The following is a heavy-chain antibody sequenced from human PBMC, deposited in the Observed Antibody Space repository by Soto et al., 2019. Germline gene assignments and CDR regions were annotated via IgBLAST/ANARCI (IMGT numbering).Heavy chain of an antibody. CDR3: ARPGWLHPYFDY. V-gene: IGHV3-33*01. D-gene: IGHD5-12*01. CDR2: IWYDGSNK. J-gene: IGHJ4*02. Sequence: QVQLVESGGGVVQPGRSLRLSCAASGFTFSSYGMHWVRQAPGKGLEWVAVIWYDGSNKYYADSVKGRFTISRDNSKNTLYLQLNRRRAEDTAVYYCARPGWLHPYFDYWGQGTLVPVSS. CDR1: GFTFSSYG.